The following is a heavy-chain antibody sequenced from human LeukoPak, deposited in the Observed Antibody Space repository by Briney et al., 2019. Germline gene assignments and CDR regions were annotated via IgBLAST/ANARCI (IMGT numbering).Heavy chain of an antibody. CDR1: GYTFTSYG. CDR2: ISGYNGNT. J-gene: IGHJ4*02. CDR3: ARSPTTVTRCDY. D-gene: IGHD4-17*01. V-gene: IGHV1-18*01. Sequence: ASVKVSCKASGYTFTSYGISWVRQAPGQGLEWMGWISGYNGNTNYAQNLQGRVTVTTDTSTSTAYMELRSLRSDDTAVYYCARSPTTVTRCDYWGKGTLVTVSS.